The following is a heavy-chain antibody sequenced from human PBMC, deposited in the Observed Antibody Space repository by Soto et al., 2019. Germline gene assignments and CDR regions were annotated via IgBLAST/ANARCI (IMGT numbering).Heavy chain of an antibody. J-gene: IGHJ4*02. Sequence: GASVKVSCKVSGYTLTELSMHWVRQAPGKGLEWMGGFDPEDGETIYAQKFQGRVTMTEDTSTDTAYMELSSLRSEDTAVYYCATGVRFLAWLDFDDWGQGTRVTVSS. D-gene: IGHD3-3*01. CDR3: ATGVRFLAWLDFDD. CDR1: GYTLTELS. CDR2: FDPEDGET. V-gene: IGHV1-24*01.